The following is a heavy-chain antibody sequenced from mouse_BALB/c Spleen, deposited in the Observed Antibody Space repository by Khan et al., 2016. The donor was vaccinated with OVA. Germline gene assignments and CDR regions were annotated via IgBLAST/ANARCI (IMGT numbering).Heavy chain of an antibody. CDR3: ARHGCVAWFTY. Sequence: VQLQQSGPELMKPGASVKISCKASGYSFTSYYIHWMMQSHGKSLEWIGYIDPFSGGTTYNQKFKGQATLTVDKSSSTAYILLSNLTSEDSAVYYCARHGCVAWFTYWGQGTLVTVSA. J-gene: IGHJ3*01. CDR1: GYSFTSYY. V-gene: IGHV1S135*01. CDR2: IDPFSGGT. D-gene: IGHD2-2*01.